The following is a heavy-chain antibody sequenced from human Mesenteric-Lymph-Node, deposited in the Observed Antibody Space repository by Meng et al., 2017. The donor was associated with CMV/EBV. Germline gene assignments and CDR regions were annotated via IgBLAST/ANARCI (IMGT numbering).Heavy chain of an antibody. CDR3: AKDGLALRTHQNNYFDY. CDR2: ISGSGGST. CDR1: GFTFSTYW. D-gene: IGHD1/OR15-1a*01. Sequence: GESLKISCAASGFTFSTYWMTWVRQVPGKGLEWVSAISGSGGSTYYADSVKGRFTISRDNSKNTLYLQMNSLRAEDTAVYYCAKDGLALRTHQNNYFDYWGQGTLVTVSS. V-gene: IGHV3-23*01. J-gene: IGHJ4*02.